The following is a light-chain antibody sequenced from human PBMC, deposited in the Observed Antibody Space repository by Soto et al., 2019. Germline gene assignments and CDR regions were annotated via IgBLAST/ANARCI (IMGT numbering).Light chain of an antibody. CDR2: AAS. CDR3: LQHNEFWWT. CDR1: QGIGDA. J-gene: IGKJ1*01. Sequence: DIQMSQSPSSLSASVGDRVTITCRASQGIGDALGWYQQKPGKAPKRLIYAASTLQSGVPSRFSGSGSGTEFTLTISSLQPDDFATYSCLQHNEFWWTFGQGTKVEIK. V-gene: IGKV1-17*01.